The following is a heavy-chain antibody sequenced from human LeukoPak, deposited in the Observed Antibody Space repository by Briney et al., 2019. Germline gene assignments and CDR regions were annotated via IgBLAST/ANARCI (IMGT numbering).Heavy chain of an antibody. CDR1: VYTYTGYH. J-gene: IGHJ4*02. V-gene: IGHV1-2*02. Sequence: VSVRLPQVAPVYTYTGYHKHSVRRAPGQGLEWMGWLNPNSGGTNYAQKFQGRVTMTRDTSISTRYMELSRLRSDDTAVYYCARGTYGDYCCFDYWGQGTLVTVSS. CDR3: ARGTYGDYCCFDY. D-gene: IGHD4-17*01. CDR2: LNPNSGGT.